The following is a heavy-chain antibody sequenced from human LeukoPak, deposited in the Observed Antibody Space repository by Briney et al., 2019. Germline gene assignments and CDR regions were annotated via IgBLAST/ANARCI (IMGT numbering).Heavy chain of an antibody. D-gene: IGHD5/OR15-5a*01. CDR1: GYTFTSYY. J-gene: IGHJ5*02. Sequence: ASVKVSCKASGYTFTSYYMHWVRQAPGQGLEWMGIINPSGGSTSYAQKFQGRVTMTRDTSTSTVYMELSSLRSEDTAVYYCARNVGQYSVGSWFDPWGQGTLVTVSS. V-gene: IGHV1-46*01. CDR2: INPSGGST. CDR3: ARNVGQYSVGSWFDP.